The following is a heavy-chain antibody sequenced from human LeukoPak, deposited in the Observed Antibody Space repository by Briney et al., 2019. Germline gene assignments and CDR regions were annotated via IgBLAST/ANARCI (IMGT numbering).Heavy chain of an antibody. D-gene: IGHD1-26*01. CDR3: ARDHSGSYYVPSWY. CDR1: GGTFSSYA. J-gene: IGHJ4*02. CDR2: IIPIFGTA. Sequence: SVKVSCKASGGTFSSYAISWVRQAPGQGLGWMGGIIPIFGTANYAQKLQGRVTMTTDTSTRTAYMELRSLRSDDTAVYYCARDHSGSYYVPSWYWGQGTLVTVSS. V-gene: IGHV1-69*05.